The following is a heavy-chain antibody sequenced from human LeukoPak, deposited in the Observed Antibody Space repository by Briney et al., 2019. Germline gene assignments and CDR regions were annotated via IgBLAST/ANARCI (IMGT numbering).Heavy chain of an antibody. CDR3: ARQRLGYCSGGSCYAPI. D-gene: IGHD2-15*01. Sequence: SQTLSLTCTVSGGSISSGGYYWSWIRQHPGKGLEWIGYIYYSGSTYYNPFLKSRVTISVDTSKNQFSLKLSSVTAADTAVYYCARQRLGYCSGGSCYAPIWGQGTMVTVSS. CDR2: IYYSGST. CDR1: GGSISSGGYY. J-gene: IGHJ3*02. V-gene: IGHV4-31*03.